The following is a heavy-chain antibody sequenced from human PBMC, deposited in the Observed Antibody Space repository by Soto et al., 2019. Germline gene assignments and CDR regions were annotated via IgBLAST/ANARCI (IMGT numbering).Heavy chain of an antibody. CDR3: ARSGGSGYYSAHYYGMDV. V-gene: IGHV1-8*01. J-gene: IGHJ6*02. Sequence: GXSVKVSCKASVYTFDTYDINWVRQATGQGLEWMGWMNPESGSTGFAQSFQGRITLTRNTSLNTVYMEVSSLTNEDTAVYFCARSGGSGYYSAHYYGMDVWGPGTTVTVSS. CDR2: MNPESGST. D-gene: IGHD3-22*01. CDR1: VYTFDTYD.